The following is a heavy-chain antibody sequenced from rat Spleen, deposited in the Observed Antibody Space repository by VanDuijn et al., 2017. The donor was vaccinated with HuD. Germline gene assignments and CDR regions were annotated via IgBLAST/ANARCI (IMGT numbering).Heavy chain of an antibody. Sequence: EVQVLESGGGLVQPGNSLKLSCATSGFTFSTAWMYWYRQFPEKRLEWVARLKAKSNNYATDYTESVKGRFTISRDDSKSCVYLQMNNLKEEDTAIYYCAWRDPTGTSRGWGQGVMVTVSS. J-gene: IGHJ2*01. CDR3: AWRDPTGTSRG. V-gene: IGHV6-6*01. CDR2: LKAKSNNYAT. D-gene: IGHD5-1*01. CDR1: GFTFSTAW.